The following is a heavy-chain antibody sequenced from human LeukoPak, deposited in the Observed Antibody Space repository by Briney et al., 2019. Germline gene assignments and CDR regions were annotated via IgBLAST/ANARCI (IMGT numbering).Heavy chain of an antibody. V-gene: IGHV3-21*01. CDR2: ISSSSSYI. CDR1: GFTFSSYS. J-gene: IGHJ3*02. Sequence: WSLRLSCAASGFTFSSYSMNWVRQAPGKGLEWVSSISSSSSYIYYADSVKGRFTISRGNAKNSLYLQMNSLRAEDTAVYYCARLGYCSSTSCSDAFDIWGQGTMVTVSS. CDR3: ARLGYCSSTSCSDAFDI. D-gene: IGHD2-2*01.